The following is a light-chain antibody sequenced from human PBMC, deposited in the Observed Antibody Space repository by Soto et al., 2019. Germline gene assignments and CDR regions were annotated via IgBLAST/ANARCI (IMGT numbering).Light chain of an antibody. V-gene: IGLV2-14*03. CDR1: SSDVGGYNY. J-gene: IGLJ2*01. CDR2: DVS. CDR3: SSYSSGSALVV. Sequence: QSVLTQPASVSGSPGQSITISCTGTSSDVGGYNYVSWYQQHPGKAPKLMIYDVSRRPSGVSNRFSGSKSDNTASLTISGLQAEDEADYSCSSYSSGSALVVFGGGTKLTVL.